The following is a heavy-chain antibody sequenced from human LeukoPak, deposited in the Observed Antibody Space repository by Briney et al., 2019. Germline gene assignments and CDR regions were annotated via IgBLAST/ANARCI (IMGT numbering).Heavy chain of an antibody. CDR3: ATGYSSSWSYYFDY. D-gene: IGHD6-13*01. V-gene: IGHV3-11*04. Sequence: GGSLRLSCAPSGFTFSDYYMSWIRQAPGKGLEWVSYISSSGSTIYYADSVKGRFTISRDNAKNSLYLQMNSLRAEDTAVYYCATGYSSSWSYYFDYWGQGTLVTVSS. J-gene: IGHJ4*02. CDR1: GFTFSDYY. CDR2: ISSSGSTI.